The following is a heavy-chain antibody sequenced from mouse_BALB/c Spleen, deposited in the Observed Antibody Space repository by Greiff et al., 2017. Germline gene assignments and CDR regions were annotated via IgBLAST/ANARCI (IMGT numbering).Heavy chain of an antibody. J-gene: IGHJ4*01. Sequence: EVMLVESGGGLVQPGGSRKLSCAASGFTFSDYGMAWVRQAPGKGPEWVAFISNLAYSIYYADTVTGRFTISRENAKNTLYLEMSSLRSEDTAMYYCARGGGDYWGQGTSVTVSS. CDR1: GFTFSDYG. CDR2: ISNLAYSI. CDR3: ARGGGDY. V-gene: IGHV5-15*02.